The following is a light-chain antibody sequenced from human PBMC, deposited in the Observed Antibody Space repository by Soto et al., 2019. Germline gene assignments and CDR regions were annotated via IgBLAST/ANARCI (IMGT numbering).Light chain of an antibody. CDR2: AAS. Sequence: DIQMTQSPSSLSASVGDRVTIPCRASQSISSYLNWYQQKPGKAPKVLLYAASSLQSGVPSRFSGSGSGTDFTLTISSLQHEDFANYYCQQTYSTPWKFGQGTKVEIK. J-gene: IGKJ1*01. V-gene: IGKV1-39*01. CDR3: QQTYSTPWK. CDR1: QSISSY.